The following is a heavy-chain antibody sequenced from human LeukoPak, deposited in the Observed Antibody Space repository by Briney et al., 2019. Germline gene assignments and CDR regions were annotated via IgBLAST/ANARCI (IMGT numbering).Heavy chain of an antibody. D-gene: IGHD3-9*01. V-gene: IGHV1-18*01. CDR3: ARDKRYAFDN. J-gene: IGHJ4*02. CDR2: ISANSGDT. Sequence: ASVKVSCRTAGYTFSSHGISWVRQAPGQGLEWMGWISANSGDTKFAQKFQGRVTMTTETSTNTAYMELRSLRFDDTAIYYCARDKRYAFDNWGQGTLVSVSS. CDR1: GYTFSSHG.